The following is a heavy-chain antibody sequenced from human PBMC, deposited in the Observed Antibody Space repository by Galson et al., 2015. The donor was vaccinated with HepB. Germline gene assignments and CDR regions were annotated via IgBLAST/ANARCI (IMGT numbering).Heavy chain of an antibody. CDR2: IIPIFGTA. Sequence: SVKVSCKASGGTFSSYAISWVRQAPGQGLEWMGGIIPIFGTANYAQKFQGRVTITADESTSTAYMELSSLRSEDTAVYYCARESLTIFGVVIASYGAFDIWGQGTMVTVSS. CDR3: ARESLTIFGVVIASYGAFDI. D-gene: IGHD3-3*01. V-gene: IGHV1-69*13. CDR1: GGTFSSYA. J-gene: IGHJ3*02.